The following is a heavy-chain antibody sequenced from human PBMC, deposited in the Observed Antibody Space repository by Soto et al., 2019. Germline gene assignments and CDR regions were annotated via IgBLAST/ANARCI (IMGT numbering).Heavy chain of an antibody. CDR3: ASVPSPYTSGWYGIDF. CDR1: EFSVGDNF. J-gene: IGHJ4*01. D-gene: IGHD6-19*01. Sequence: GGSLRLSCAASEFSVGDNFMDWVRQAPGKGLEWVSVIYSAGGTYYADSIKGRFTISRHNSANTLFLQGNSLRRQGTAMYYCASVPSPYTSGWYGIDFWGHGTLVTVSS. V-gene: IGHV3-53*04. CDR2: IYSAGGT.